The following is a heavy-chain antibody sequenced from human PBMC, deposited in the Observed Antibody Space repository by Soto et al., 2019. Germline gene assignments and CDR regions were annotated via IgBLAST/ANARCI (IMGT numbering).Heavy chain of an antibody. J-gene: IGHJ6*02. CDR1: GYTFTSYG. CDR3: ARDSVRYCRDGGSYQGYYYFAMDV. Sequence: ASVKVSCKASGYTFTSYGFSWVRQAPGQGLEWMGWISASNGNTNYAQKLQGRVTMTTDTSTGTAYMELRSLRSDDTATYYCARDSVRYCRDGGSYQGYYYFAMDVLGQETTCNVSS. V-gene: IGHV1-18*01. D-gene: IGHD2-15*01. CDR2: ISASNGNT.